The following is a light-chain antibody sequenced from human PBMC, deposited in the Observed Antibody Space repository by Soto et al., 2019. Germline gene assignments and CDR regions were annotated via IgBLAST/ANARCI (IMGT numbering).Light chain of an antibody. CDR1: QSISSW. CDR2: DAS. CDR3: QQLNSYPLT. V-gene: IGKV1-5*01. J-gene: IGKJ4*01. Sequence: GYRVPITCLGSQSISSWLAWYQQRPWKAPKLLISDASSLESGVPSRFSGSGSGTEFTLTISSLQPEDFATYYCQQLNSYPLTFGGGTKVDIK.